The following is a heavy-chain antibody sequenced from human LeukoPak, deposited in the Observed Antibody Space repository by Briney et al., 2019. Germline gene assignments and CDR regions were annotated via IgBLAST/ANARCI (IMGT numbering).Heavy chain of an antibody. CDR2: IWHDGSVE. CDR3: AKDGLTKGPAL. J-gene: IGHJ4*02. CDR1: GFMFSRLG. Sequence: GRSLRLSCTASGFMFSRLGMQWVRQAPGEGLEWVAMIWHDGSVEEYADSVKGRFTISRDNSKNTLYLQMNSLSAEDTAVYYCAKDGLTKGPALWGQGTLVTVSS. V-gene: IGHV3-33*06. D-gene: IGHD2-8*01.